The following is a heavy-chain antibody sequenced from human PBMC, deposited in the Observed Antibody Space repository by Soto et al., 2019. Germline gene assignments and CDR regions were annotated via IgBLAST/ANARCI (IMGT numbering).Heavy chain of an antibody. J-gene: IGHJ5*01. Sequence: SETLSLTCTVSGGSISSGDYYWSWIRQSPGKGLEWVGYIYYSGSTSYNPSLKSRVTISLETSKSQFSLRLTSVTAADTAVYYCARLGRYYQSLDSWGPGTLVTVSS. CDR2: IYYSGST. CDR3: ARLGRYYQSLDS. V-gene: IGHV4-61*08. CDR1: GGSISSGDYY. D-gene: IGHD3-10*01.